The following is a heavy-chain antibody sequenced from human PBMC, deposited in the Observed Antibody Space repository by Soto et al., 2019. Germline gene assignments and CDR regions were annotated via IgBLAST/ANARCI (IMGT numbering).Heavy chain of an antibody. V-gene: IGHV3-48*04. CDR1: GFTFSSYS. D-gene: IGHD5-12*01. Sequence: EVQLVESGGGLVQPGGSLRLSCTTSGFTFSSYSMNWVRQAPGKGLEWVSYISNSTPTTYYADSVKGRFTISRDNAKNSLYLQMNRLRADDTAVYYCARVPYHYDSTGYWGQGSLVTVSA. CDR3: ARVPYHYDSTGY. J-gene: IGHJ4*02. CDR2: ISNSTPTT.